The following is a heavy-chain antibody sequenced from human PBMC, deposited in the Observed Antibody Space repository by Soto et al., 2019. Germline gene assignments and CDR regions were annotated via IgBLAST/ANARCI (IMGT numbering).Heavy chain of an antibody. J-gene: IGHJ4*02. Sequence: VGTLRLSCTASGFTFSSYGRHWVRKAPGEGLVWVSRINTDESSTSYADSVKGRFTISRDNAKNTLYLQMNSLRTEETAVYYCARQASFDYWGRGTLVTVPQ. CDR3: ARQASFDY. CDR2: INTDESST. V-gene: IGHV3-74*01. CDR1: GFTFSSYG.